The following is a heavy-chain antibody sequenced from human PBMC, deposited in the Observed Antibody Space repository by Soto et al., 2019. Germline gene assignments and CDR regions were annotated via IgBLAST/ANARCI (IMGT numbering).Heavy chain of an antibody. CDR3: ARASSWYGHMDV. CDR1: GGSISNYY. Sequence: SETLSLTCIVSGGSISNYYWSWIRQPPGKGLEWIGYIYYSGNTNYNPSLKSRVTISVDMSKSQFSLKLTSMTAADTAVYYCARASSWYGHMDVWGKGTTVT. D-gene: IGHD6-13*01. V-gene: IGHV4-59*01. J-gene: IGHJ6*03. CDR2: IYYSGNT.